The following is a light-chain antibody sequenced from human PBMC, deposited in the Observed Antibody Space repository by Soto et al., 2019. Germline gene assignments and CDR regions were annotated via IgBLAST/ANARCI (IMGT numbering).Light chain of an antibody. CDR1: SRDVGTYTL. Sequence: QSALTQPASVSGSPGQSITISCTGTSRDVGTYTLVSWYQHYPGKAPKLIIYEGSKRPSGVSNRFSASKTGRTASLTISGLQPEDEADYYRCSYAGSSSVVFGGGTKLTVL. J-gene: IGLJ2*01. CDR3: CSYAGSSSVV. CDR2: EGS. V-gene: IGLV2-23*01.